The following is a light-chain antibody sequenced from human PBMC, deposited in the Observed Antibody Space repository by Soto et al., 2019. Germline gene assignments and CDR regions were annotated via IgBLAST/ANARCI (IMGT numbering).Light chain of an antibody. CDR1: SSDVGGYNY. CDR2: DVT. CDR3: SSFTSSNTLV. V-gene: IGLV2-14*03. J-gene: IGLJ2*01. Sequence: QSALTQPASVSGSPGQSITISCTGTSSDVGGYNYVSWYQQHPGEVPKLMIYDVTNRPSGVSDRFSGSKSGNTASLTISGLQADDEADYYCSSFTSSNTLVFGGGTKVTVL.